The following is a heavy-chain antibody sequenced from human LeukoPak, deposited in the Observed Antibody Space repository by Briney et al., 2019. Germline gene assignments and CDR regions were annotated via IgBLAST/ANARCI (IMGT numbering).Heavy chain of an antibody. CDR2: IYSGGST. CDR1: GFTVSSNY. CDR3: ARGERWTYLDY. Sequence: SGGSLRLSCAASGFTVSSNYMTWDRQAPGKGLEWVSIIYSGGSTYCADSVKGRFTISRDNSKNTLYLQMNSLRAEDTAVYYCARGERWTYLDYWGQGTLVTVSS. V-gene: IGHV3-53*01. J-gene: IGHJ4*02. D-gene: IGHD2-15*01.